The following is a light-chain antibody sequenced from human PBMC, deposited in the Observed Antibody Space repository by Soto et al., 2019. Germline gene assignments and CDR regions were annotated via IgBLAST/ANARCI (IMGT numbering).Light chain of an antibody. CDR3: NSFTTSSTLV. CDR2: DVS. CDR1: XXDVGAYNY. Sequence: QSALTQPASVSGSPGQSITISCTGXXXDVGAYNYVSWYQHHPGKAPKLMIYDVSNRPSGVSNRFSGSKSGNTASLTISGLQAEDEADYYCNSFTTSSTLVFGGGTKLTVL. J-gene: IGLJ2*01. V-gene: IGLV2-14*03.